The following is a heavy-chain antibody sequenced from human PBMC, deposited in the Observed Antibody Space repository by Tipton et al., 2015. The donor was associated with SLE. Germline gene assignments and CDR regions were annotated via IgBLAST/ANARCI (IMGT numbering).Heavy chain of an antibody. CDR1: GGSISSGGYY. CDR3: ARVGHTNYYYYMDV. V-gene: IGHV4-31*03. D-gene: IGHD2-8*01. Sequence: TLSPTCTVSGGSISSGGYYWSWIRQHPGKGLEWIGYIYYKGTTYYNPSLKSRVTISVDTSKNQFSLNLSSVTAADTAVYYCARVGHTNYYYYMDVWGKGTTVTVSS. J-gene: IGHJ6*03. CDR2: IYYKGTT.